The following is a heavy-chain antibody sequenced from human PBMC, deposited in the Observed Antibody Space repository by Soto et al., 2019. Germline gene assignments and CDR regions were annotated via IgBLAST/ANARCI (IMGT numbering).Heavy chain of an antibody. CDR3: ARHVAVGYYYYYYGMDV. Sequence: PSETLSLTCTVSGGSISSSSYYWGWIRQPPGKGLEWIGSIYYSGSTYYNPSLKSRVTISVDTSKNQFSLKLSSVTAADTAVYYCARHVAVGYYYYYYGMDVWGQGTTVTVSS. V-gene: IGHV4-39*01. J-gene: IGHJ6*02. CDR2: IYYSGST. D-gene: IGHD2-21*01. CDR1: GGSISSSSYY.